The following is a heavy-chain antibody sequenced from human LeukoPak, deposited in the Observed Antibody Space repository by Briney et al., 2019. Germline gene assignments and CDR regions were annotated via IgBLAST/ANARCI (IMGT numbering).Heavy chain of an antibody. CDR2: IKQDGSEK. J-gene: IGHJ4*02. CDR3: ARDGDGYKSIPFDY. CDR1: GFTFSNYA. D-gene: IGHD5-24*01. Sequence: GGSLRLSCAASGFTFSNYAMSWVRQPPGKGLEWVANIKQDGSEKYYVDSVKGRFTISRDNAKNSLYLQMNNLSIEDTAVYYCARDGDGYKSIPFDYWGQGALVTVSS. V-gene: IGHV3-7*01.